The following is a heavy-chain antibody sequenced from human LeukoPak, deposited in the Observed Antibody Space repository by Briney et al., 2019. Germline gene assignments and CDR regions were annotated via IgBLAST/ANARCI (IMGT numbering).Heavy chain of an antibody. J-gene: IGHJ4*02. CDR1: GFTFTSSA. V-gene: IGHV1-58*01. CDR2: IVVGSGNT. Sequence: ASVTVSCKASGFTFTSSAVQWVRQARGQRLEWIGWIVVGSGNTNYAQKFQERVTITRDMSTSTAYMELSSLRSEDTAVYYCAADKFARYYDFWSGYYWGQGTLVTVSS. CDR3: AADKFARYYDFWSGYY. D-gene: IGHD3-3*01.